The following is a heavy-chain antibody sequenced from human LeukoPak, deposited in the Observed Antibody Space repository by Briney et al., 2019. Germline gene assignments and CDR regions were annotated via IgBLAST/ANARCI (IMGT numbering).Heavy chain of an antibody. V-gene: IGHV3-30*18. D-gene: IGHD3-16*01. Sequence: GGSLRLSCAASGFTFSSYGMHWVRQAPGKGLEWVAVISYDGSNKYYADSVKGRFTISRDNSKNTLYLQMNSLRAEDTAVYYCAKDPPPYYDYIWGSHTRGYFDYWGQGTLVTVSS. CDR3: AKDPPPYYDYIWGSHTRGYFDY. J-gene: IGHJ4*02. CDR2: ISYDGSNK. CDR1: GFTFSSYG.